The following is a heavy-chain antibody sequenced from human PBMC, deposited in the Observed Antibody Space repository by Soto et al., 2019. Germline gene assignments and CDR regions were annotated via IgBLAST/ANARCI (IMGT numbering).Heavy chain of an antibody. CDR2: IIPSFGTA. V-gene: IGHV1-69*13. Sequence: SVKVSCKASGGTFSSYAISWVRQAPGQGLEWMGGIIPSFGTANYAQKFQGRVTITADESTSTSYMELSSLRSEDTAVYYCARVPIIYYDSSGYYSLGAFDIWGQGTMVT. J-gene: IGHJ3*02. D-gene: IGHD3-22*01. CDR1: GGTFSSYA. CDR3: ARVPIIYYDSSGYYSLGAFDI.